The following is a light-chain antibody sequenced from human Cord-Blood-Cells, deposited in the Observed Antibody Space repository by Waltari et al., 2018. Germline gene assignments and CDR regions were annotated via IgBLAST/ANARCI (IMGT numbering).Light chain of an antibody. CDR3: QQSYSTLMYT. CDR1: QSISSY. CDR2: AAS. V-gene: IGKV1-39*01. Sequence: EIQMTQSPSSLSASLGDRVTITCRANQSISSYLNWYQQKPGKAPKLLIYAASSLQSGVPSRFSGSGSGTDFTLTISSLQPEDFATYYCQQSYSTLMYTFGQGTKLEIK. J-gene: IGKJ2*01.